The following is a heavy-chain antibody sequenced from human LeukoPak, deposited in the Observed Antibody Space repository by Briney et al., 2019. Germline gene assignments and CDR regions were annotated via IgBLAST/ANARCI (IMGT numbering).Heavy chain of an antibody. CDR2: ISAYNGNT. J-gene: IGHJ4*02. D-gene: IGHD6-13*01. CDR3: ARVTYSSSWYVDY. CDR1: GYTFTSYG. V-gene: IGHV1-18*01. Sequence: ASVKVSCKTSGYTFTSYGISWVRQAPGQGLGWMGWISAYNGNTNYAQEVQGRVTMTTDTSTSTAYMELRSLRSDDTAVYYCARVTYSSSWYVDYWGQGTLVTVSS.